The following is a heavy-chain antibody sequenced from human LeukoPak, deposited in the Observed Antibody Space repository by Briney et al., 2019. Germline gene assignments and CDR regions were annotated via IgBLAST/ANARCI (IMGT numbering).Heavy chain of an antibody. D-gene: IGHD3-22*01. CDR3: AKDRPNYYDSSGHYYRRNGDY. J-gene: IGHJ4*02. V-gene: IGHV3-23*01. Sequence: QSGGSLRLSCAASGFTFSIYAMSWVRQAPGRGLEWVSSISGNGAGTFYADSVKGRFTISRDNSKNTLFLQMNSLRAEDSAIYYCAKDRPNYYDSSGHYYRRNGDYWGQGTLVTVSS. CDR1: GFTFSIYA. CDR2: ISGNGAGT.